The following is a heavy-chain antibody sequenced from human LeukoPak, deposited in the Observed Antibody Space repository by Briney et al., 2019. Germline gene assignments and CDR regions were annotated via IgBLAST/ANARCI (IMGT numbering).Heavy chain of an antibody. CDR3: ARARDYYDSSSYPNWFDP. D-gene: IGHD3-22*01. Sequence: SETLSLTCTVSGGSISSYYWTWIRQPAGKGLEWIGRIYSSGSTNYNPSLKSRVTMSVDKSQNQFSLKLSSVTAADTAVYYCARARDYYDSSSYPNWFDPWGKGTLVTVSS. CDR1: GGSISSYY. V-gene: IGHV4-4*07. CDR2: IYSSGST. J-gene: IGHJ5*02.